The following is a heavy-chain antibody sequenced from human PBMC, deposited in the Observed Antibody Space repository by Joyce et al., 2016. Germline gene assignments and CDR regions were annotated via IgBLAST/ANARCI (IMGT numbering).Heavy chain of an antibody. D-gene: IGHD3-10*01. Sequence: QVQLVQSGAEVKKPGSSVKVSCMASGAILNKYAITWVRRAPGQGLEWMGSIMAIFGTTNYAQKFQGRVTITAAKSTTAVYMELSSLRSDDTAVYYCARGEDYYGSTPLDHWGQGTLVTVSS. V-gene: IGHV1-69*06. J-gene: IGHJ4*02. CDR2: IMAIFGTT. CDR3: ARGEDYYGSTPLDH. CDR1: GAILNKYA.